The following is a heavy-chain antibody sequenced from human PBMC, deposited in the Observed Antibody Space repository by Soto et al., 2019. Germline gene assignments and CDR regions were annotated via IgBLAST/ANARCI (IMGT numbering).Heavy chain of an antibody. CDR3: ARGIKYGAYSRWFDP. CDR1: GYTFTSYD. V-gene: IGHV1-8*01. D-gene: IGHD4-17*01. Sequence: QVPLVQSGAEVKKPGASVKVSCKASGYTFTSYDINWVRQATGQGLEYLGSMNPNSGNTAYVQKFQGRVTMTWDTSITTAYMELSSLRSEDTAVYFCARGIKYGAYSRWFDPWGQGTLVTVSS. CDR2: MNPNSGNT. J-gene: IGHJ5*02.